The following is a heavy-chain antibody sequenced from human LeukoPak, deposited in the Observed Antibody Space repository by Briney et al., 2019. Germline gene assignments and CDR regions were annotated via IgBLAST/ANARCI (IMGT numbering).Heavy chain of an antibody. Sequence: PGRSLRLSCAASGFTFSSYWMIWVSQAPGKGLEGGANLTQDGSEKHYVDSVKGRFTFSRDNAKHSLYGEVQSRRAEDMALYDCAKGSGSSAGAKFDYWGQGSLVTVSS. J-gene: IGHJ4*01. D-gene: IGHD1-26*01. CDR1: GFTFSSYW. CDR3: AKGSGSSAGAKFDY. V-gene: IGHV3-7*03. CDR2: LTQDGSEK.